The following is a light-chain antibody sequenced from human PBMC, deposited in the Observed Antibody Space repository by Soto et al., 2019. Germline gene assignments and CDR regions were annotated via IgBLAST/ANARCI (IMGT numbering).Light chain of an antibody. CDR3: QQSYSPPPIT. Sequence: DIEMSQSPSSLSASVGDRVTITCRASQSLNRWLAWYQQKPGKAPALLIYAASSLQSGVPSRFSGSGSGTDFTLTISSLQPEDFATYYCQQSYSPPPITFGQGTRLEIK. J-gene: IGKJ5*01. V-gene: IGKV1-39*01. CDR1: QSLNRW. CDR2: AAS.